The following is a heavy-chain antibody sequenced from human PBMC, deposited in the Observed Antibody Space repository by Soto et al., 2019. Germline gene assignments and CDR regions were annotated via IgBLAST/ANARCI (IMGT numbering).Heavy chain of an antibody. CDR3: AKGPRGGYEYYYYYMDV. V-gene: IGHV3-23*01. Sequence: GGSLRLSCAASGFTFSSYAMSWVRQAPGKGLEWVSAISGSGGSTYYADSVKDRFTISRDNSKNTLYLQMNSLRAEDTAVYYCAKGPRGGYEYYYYYMDVWGKGTTVTVSS. CDR1: GFTFSSYA. CDR2: ISGSGGST. D-gene: IGHD3-10*01. J-gene: IGHJ6*03.